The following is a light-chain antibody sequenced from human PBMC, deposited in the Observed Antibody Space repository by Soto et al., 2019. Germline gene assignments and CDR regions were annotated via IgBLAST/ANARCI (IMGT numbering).Light chain of an antibody. CDR1: STNIGDNY. CDR2: DDN. V-gene: IGLV1-51*01. J-gene: IGLJ2*01. Sequence: QSVLTQPPSVSAAPGAKVTISWSGSSTNIGDNYVSWYQQFPRTAPKLLIYDDNKRPSGIPDRFSGSKSGTSATLGITGLQTGDEAAYYCATWDSSLNVVLFGGGTKLTVL. CDR3: ATWDSSLNVVL.